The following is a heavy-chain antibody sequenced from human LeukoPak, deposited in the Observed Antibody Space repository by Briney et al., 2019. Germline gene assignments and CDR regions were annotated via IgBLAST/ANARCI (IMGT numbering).Heavy chain of an antibody. CDR2: INPNSGGT. J-gene: IGHJ4*02. D-gene: IGHD2-2*01. CDR3: ARGYCSSTSCYRGGYYFDY. Sequence: ALVKVSCKASGYTFTGYYMHWVRQAPGQGLEWMGWINPNSGGTNYAQKFQGRVTMTRDTSISTAYMELSRLRSDDTAVYYCARGYCSSTSCYRGGYYFDYWGQGTLVTVSS. CDR1: GYTFTGYY. V-gene: IGHV1-2*02.